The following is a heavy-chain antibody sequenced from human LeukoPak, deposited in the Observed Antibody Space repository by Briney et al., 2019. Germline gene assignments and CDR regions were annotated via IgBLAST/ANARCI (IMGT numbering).Heavy chain of an antibody. CDR3: ARDSPPSGYYYYYMDV. J-gene: IGHJ6*03. V-gene: IGHV1-69*05. D-gene: IGHD3-10*01. Sequence: SVKVSCKASGYTFTSYYMHWVRQAPGQGLEWMGRIIPIFGTANYAQKFQGRVTITTDESTSTAYMELSSLRSEDTAVYYCARDSPPSGYYYYYMDVWGKGTTVTVSS. CDR1: GYTFTSYY. CDR2: IIPIFGTA.